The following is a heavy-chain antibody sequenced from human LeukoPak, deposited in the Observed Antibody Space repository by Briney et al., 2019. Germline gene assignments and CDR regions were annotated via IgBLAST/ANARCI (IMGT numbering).Heavy chain of an antibody. V-gene: IGHV3-30*18. J-gene: IGHJ6*04. Sequence: PGGSLRLTCAASGFTFSSYGMHWVRQAPGKGLEWVAVISYDGSNKYYADSVKGRFTISRDNSKNTLYLQMNSLRAEDTAVYYCAKVDILTGALSVYWYYGMDVWGKGTTVTVSS. CDR1: GFTFSSYG. CDR2: ISYDGSNK. CDR3: AKVDILTGALSVYWYYGMDV. D-gene: IGHD3-9*01.